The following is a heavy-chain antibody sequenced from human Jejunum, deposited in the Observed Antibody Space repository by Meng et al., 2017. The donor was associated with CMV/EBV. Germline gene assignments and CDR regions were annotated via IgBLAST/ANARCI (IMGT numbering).Heavy chain of an antibody. CDR3: AKEHGFNYNQRGEYYSDY. CDR1: FRRDG. Sequence: FRRDGVTWVGQAQGKGLGWVTSSGGSGSSTYSADTVKGRFTISRDNSQHTLYLQMSRLRAEDTAVYYCAKEHGFNYNQRGEYYSDYWGQGTLVTVSS. CDR2: SGGSGSST. D-gene: IGHD3-10*01. J-gene: IGHJ4*02. V-gene: IGHV3-23*01.